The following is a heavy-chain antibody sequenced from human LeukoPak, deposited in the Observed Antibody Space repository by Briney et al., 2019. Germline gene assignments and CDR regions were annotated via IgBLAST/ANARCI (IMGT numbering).Heavy chain of an antibody. J-gene: IGHJ4*02. D-gene: IGHD5-12*01. CDR2: ISGSGGST. CDR1: GFTFSSYA. V-gene: IGHV3-23*01. Sequence: HPGGSLRLSCAASGFTFSSYAMSWVRQAPGKGLEWVSAISGSGGSTYYADSVKGRFTISRDNSKNTLYLQMNSLRAEDTAVYYCAKDLWVATILRDFDYWGQGTLVTVSS. CDR3: AKDLWVATILRDFDY.